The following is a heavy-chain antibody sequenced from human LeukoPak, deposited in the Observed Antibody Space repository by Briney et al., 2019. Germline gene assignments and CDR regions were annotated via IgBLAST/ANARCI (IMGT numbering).Heavy chain of an antibody. Sequence: GSSVKVSCKASGGTFSSYAISWVRQAPGQGLEWMGRIIPIFGTANYAQKLQGRVTITTDESTSTAYMELSSLRSEDTAVYYCARDSXGXCSGGXCYFDYWGQGTLVTVSS. CDR1: GGTFSSYA. V-gene: IGHV1-69*05. J-gene: IGHJ4*02. CDR3: ARDSXGXCSGGXCYFDY. D-gene: IGHD2-15*01. CDR2: IIPIFGTA.